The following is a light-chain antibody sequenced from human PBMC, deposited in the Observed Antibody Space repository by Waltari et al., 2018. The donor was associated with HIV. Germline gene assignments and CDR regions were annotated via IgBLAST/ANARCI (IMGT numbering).Light chain of an antibody. J-gene: IGLJ2*01. CDR3: AAWDASLSVV. CDR2: TKN. Sequence: QSVLTPPPSASGPPGQRVPISCSGSSYNIGRNYVYWYHHLPGTAPKLLSYTKNQRPSGVPDRYSGSKSGTSASLAISGLRSEDEADYYCAAWDASLSVVFGGGTKLTVL. V-gene: IGLV1-47*01. CDR1: SYNIGRNY.